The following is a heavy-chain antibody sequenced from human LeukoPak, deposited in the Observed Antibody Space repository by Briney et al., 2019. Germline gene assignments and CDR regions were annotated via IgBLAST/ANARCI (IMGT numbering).Heavy chain of an antibody. Sequence: PSQTLSLTCTVSGYSISSGYYWGWIRQPPGKGLEWIGSIYHSGSTYYNTSLKSRVTISVDTSKNQFSLKLSSVTAADTAVYYCARDPPGELDYWGQGTLVTVSS. CDR3: ARDPPGELDY. CDR2: IYHSGST. D-gene: IGHD3-16*01. J-gene: IGHJ4*02. CDR1: GYSISSGYY. V-gene: IGHV4-38-2*02.